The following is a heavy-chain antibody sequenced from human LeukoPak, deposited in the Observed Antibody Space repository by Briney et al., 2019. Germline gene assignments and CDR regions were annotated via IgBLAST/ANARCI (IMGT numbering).Heavy chain of an antibody. V-gene: IGHV3-21*04. D-gene: IGHD2-15*01. J-gene: IGHJ2*01. CDR1: GITFIYCN. CDR2: ITSTGSDI. CDR3: ARVDCSGGSCYYGWYFDL. Sequence: RGLSLSRFSAAAGITFIYCNMDGVRRAPVKRLEWVSAITSTGSDIYYADSVKGRFTISRDNARNSLYLQMDSLRAEDTAVYYCARVDCSGGSCYYGWYFDLWGRGTLVTVSS.